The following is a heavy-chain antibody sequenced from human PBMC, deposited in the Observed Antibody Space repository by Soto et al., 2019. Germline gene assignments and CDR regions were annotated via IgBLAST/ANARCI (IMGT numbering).Heavy chain of an antibody. J-gene: IGHJ4*02. Sequence: ASVKVSCKASGYTFTSYYMHWVRQAPGQGLEWMGIINPSGGSTSYAQKFQGRVTMTRDTSTSTVYMELSSLRSEDTAVYYCARETNCGGDCYVFEYWGQGTLVTVSS. CDR1: GYTFTSYY. CDR3: ARETNCGGDCYVFEY. V-gene: IGHV1-46*01. D-gene: IGHD2-21*02. CDR2: INPSGGST.